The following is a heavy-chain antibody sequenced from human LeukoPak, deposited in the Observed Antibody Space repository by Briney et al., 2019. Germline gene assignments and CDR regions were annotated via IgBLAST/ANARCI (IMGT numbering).Heavy chain of an antibody. CDR2: INQDGSDK. J-gene: IGHJ5*02. CDR3: ARERGATWFNWFDP. CDR1: GFTFSSYW. V-gene: IGHV3-7*01. Sequence: GVSLRLSCAASGFTFSSYWMSWVRQAPGKGLEWVANINQDGSDKYYADSVKGRFTISRDNAKNSLYLQMNSLRAEDTAVYYCARERGATWFNWFDPWGQGTLVTVSS. D-gene: IGHD3-22*01.